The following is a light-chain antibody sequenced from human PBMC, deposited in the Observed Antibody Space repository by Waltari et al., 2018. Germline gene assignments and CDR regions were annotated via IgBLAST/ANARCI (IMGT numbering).Light chain of an antibody. CDR1: SRDIGNYNY. CDR3: CSDAGSGTYV. J-gene: IGLJ1*01. V-gene: IGLV2-23*02. CDR2: EVT. Sequence: QSALTQPASVSGSPGQSIPISCTGTSRDIGNYNYVSWYQHLPGKVPKVMISEVTKRPSGVSNRFSGSKSGTTASLTISGLQADDEAEYYCCSDAGSGTYVFGTGTKLTVV.